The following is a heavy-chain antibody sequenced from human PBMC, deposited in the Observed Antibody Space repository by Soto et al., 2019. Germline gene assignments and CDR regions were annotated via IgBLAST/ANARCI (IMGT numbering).Heavy chain of an antibody. Sequence: QVQLQESGPGLVKPSQTLSLTCTVSGGSISSGDYYWSWIRQPPGKGLEWIGYIYYSGSTYYNPCLQRRVTISVDTSKNQFSLKLSSVTAADTAVYYCARVGTTIYDYVWGSYRDGMDVWGQGTTVTVSS. J-gene: IGHJ6*02. CDR2: IYYSGST. V-gene: IGHV4-30-4*01. CDR3: ARVGTTIYDYVWGSYRDGMDV. CDR1: GGSISSGDYY. D-gene: IGHD3-16*02.